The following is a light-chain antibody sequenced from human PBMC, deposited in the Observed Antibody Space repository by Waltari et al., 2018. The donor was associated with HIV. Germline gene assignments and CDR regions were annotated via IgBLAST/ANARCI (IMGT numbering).Light chain of an antibody. CDR2: DVN. J-gene: IGLJ2*01. Sequence: QSALTQPASVSGSLGTSITISCTGTSSDVGGYNFVSWFQKHPGKAPKVMVYDVNNRPSGVSKRCAGSKAGNTASRTIYGLQSEDEAHYYCTSYGSSSTLVCGGGTKLTVL. CDR3: TSYGSSSTLV. CDR1: SSDVGGYNF. V-gene: IGLV2-14*01.